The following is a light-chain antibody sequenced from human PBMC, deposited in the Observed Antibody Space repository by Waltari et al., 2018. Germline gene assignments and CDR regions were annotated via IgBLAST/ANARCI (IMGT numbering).Light chain of an antibody. CDR3: QHRIDWPHT. Sequence: EIVLTQSPATLSLSPGERATLPCRASQSVSSYLGWYQQKPGQAPRLLIYEASNRATGIPARFSGSGSGTDFTLTISSLEPEDFAVYYCQHRIDWPHTFGQGTKLEIK. CDR1: QSVSSY. CDR2: EAS. V-gene: IGKV3-11*01. J-gene: IGKJ2*01.